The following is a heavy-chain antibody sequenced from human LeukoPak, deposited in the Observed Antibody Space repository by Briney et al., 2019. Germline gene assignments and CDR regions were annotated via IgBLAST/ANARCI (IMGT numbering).Heavy chain of an antibody. J-gene: IGHJ3*02. D-gene: IGHD6-19*01. V-gene: IGHV4-59*08. CDR1: GGSISSYY. CDR2: IYYSGST. CDR3: ARLYSSGWYNGDAFDI. Sequence: SETLSLTCTVSGGSISSYYWSWIRQPPGKGLEWIGYIYYSGSTYYNPSLKSRVTISVDTSKNQFSLKLSSVTAADTAVYYCARLYSSGWYNGDAFDIWGQGTLVTVSS.